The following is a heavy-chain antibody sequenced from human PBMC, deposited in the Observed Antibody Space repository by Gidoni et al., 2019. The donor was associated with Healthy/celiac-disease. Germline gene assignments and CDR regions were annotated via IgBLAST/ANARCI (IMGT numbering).Heavy chain of an antibody. J-gene: IGHJ4*02. CDR3: ARDPQQVGFSGSYLFDY. V-gene: IGHV1-46*03. CDR2: INPSGGST. D-gene: IGHD1-26*01. CDR1: GYTFTSYY. Sequence: QVQLVQSGAEVKQPGASVKVSCTASGYTFTSYYMHWVLQAPGQGLEWMGIINPSGGSTSYAQKFQGRVTMTRDTSTSTVYMELSSLRSEDTAVYYCARDPQQVGFSGSYLFDYWGQGTLVTVSS.